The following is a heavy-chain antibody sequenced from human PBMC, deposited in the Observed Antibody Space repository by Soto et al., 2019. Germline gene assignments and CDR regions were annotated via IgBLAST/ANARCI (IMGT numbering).Heavy chain of an antibody. Sequence: EVQLVESGGGLVQPGESLRLSCAASGFTFDYYWMHWVRQAPGKGLVWVSRVHSDGTTTAYADSVKGRFTISRDNDWNTVSLQIISLSAEDTAIYYCARGDRGGFDLWGHGTVVSVCS. CDR3: ARGDRGGFDL. V-gene: IGHV3-74*01. D-gene: IGHD3-10*01. J-gene: IGHJ3*01. CDR2: VHSDGTTT. CDR1: GFTFDYYW.